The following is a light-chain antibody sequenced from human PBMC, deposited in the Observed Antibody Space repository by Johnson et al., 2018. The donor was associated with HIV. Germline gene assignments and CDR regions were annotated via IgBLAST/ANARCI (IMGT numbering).Light chain of an antibody. CDR3: GTWDSSLSAGV. J-gene: IGLJ1*01. CDR2: ENN. Sequence: QSVLTQPPSVSAAPGQKVTISCSGSTSNIGNNYVSWYQQLPGTAPKLLIYENNKRPSGIPDRFSGSTSGTSATLGVTGLQTGDEADYYCGTWDSSLSAGVFGTGTTVTVL. V-gene: IGLV1-51*02. CDR1: TSNIGNNY.